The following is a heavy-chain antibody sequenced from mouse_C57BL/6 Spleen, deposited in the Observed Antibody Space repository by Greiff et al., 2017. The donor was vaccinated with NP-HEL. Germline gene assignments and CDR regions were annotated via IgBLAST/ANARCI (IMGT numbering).Heavy chain of an antibody. J-gene: IGHJ2*01. D-gene: IGHD2-5*01. Sequence: EVQLQQSGPELVKPGASVKISCKASGYTFTDYYMNWVKQSHGKSLEWIGDINPNNGGTSYNQKFKGKATLTVDKSSSTAYMELRSLTSEDSAVYYCARGGYYYSNPGDYWGQGTTLTVSS. V-gene: IGHV1-26*01. CDR1: GYTFTDYY. CDR3: ARGGYYYSNPGDY. CDR2: INPNNGGT.